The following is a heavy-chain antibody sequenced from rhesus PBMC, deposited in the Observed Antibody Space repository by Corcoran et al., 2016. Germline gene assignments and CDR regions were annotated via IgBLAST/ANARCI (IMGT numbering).Heavy chain of an antibody. CDR2: IYPGDSDT. Sequence: EVQLVQSGAEVKRLGESLRISCKTSGYSVTGSWSSWVPQMPGKGLEWIGSIYPGDSDTIYNPSFQSHVTISADKSISTTYLQWSSLKASDTATYYCAKALEGDRFDYWGQGVLVTVSS. V-gene: IGHV5-43*01. D-gene: IGHD1-38*01. CDR1: GYSVTGSW. CDR3: AKALEGDRFDY. J-gene: IGHJ4*01.